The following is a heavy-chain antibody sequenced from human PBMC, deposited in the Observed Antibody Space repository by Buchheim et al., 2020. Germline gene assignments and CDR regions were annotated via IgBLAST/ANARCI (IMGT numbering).Heavy chain of an antibody. J-gene: IGHJ4*02. CDR1: GFTFSSYG. CDR3: ARDGPGGSGSFFY. Sequence: QVQLVESGGGVVQPGRSLRLSCAASGFTFSSYGMHWVRQAPGKGLEWVAVIWYGGSNKYYADSVKGRFTISRDNSKNTLYLQMNSLRAEDTAVYYCARDGPGGSGSFFYWGQGTL. CDR2: IWYGGSNK. D-gene: IGHD3-10*01. V-gene: IGHV3-33*01.